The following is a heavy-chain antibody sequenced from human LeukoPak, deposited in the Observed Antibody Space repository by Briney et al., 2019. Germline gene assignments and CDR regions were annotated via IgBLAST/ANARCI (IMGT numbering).Heavy chain of an antibody. J-gene: IGHJ4*02. CDR1: GGPISSGSDY. V-gene: IGHV4-61*02. Sequence: SQTLSLTCTVSGGPISSGSDYWSWIPQPAGKGLEWIGRIYTSGSTNYNPSLKSRVTISVETSKNQFSLKLSSVTAADTAVYYCAREGYYYDSSVFDYWGQGTLVTVSS. CDR3: AREGYYYDSSVFDY. D-gene: IGHD3-22*01. CDR2: IYTSGST.